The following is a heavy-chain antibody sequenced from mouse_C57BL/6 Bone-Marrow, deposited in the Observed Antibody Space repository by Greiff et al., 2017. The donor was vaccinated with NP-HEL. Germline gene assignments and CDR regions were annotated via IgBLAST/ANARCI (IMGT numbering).Heavy chain of an antibody. J-gene: IGHJ1*03. Sequence: VQLQQSGAELARPGASVKLSCKASGYTFTSYGISWVKQRTGQGLEWIGEIYPRSGNTYYNEKFKGKATLTADKSSSTAYMELRSLTSEDSAVYCCARKGQTAQATWYFDVWGTGTTVTVSS. CDR1: GYTFTSYG. CDR2: IYPRSGNT. D-gene: IGHD3-2*02. V-gene: IGHV1-81*01. CDR3: ARKGQTAQATWYFDV.